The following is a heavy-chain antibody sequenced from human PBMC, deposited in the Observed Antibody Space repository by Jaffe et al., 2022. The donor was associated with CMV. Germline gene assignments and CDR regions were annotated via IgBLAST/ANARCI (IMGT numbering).Heavy chain of an antibody. V-gene: IGHV3-64D*06. D-gene: IGHD5-18*01. J-gene: IGHJ4*02. CDR3: VKSYGGYSYGVDFDY. CDR1: GFTFSSYA. CDR2: ISSNGGST. Sequence: EVQLVESGGGLVQPGGSLRLSCSASGFTFSSYAMHWVRQAPGKGLEYVSAISSNGGSTYYADSVKGRFTISRDNSKNTLYLQMSSLRAEDTAVYYCVKSYGGYSYGVDFDYWGQGTLVTVSS.